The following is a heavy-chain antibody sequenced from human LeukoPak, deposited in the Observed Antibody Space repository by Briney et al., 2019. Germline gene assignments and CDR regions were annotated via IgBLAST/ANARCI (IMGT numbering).Heavy chain of an antibody. J-gene: IGHJ4*02. CDR3: ARGTGWYVDY. CDR1: GFSFRSYA. CDR2: ISFGGSNK. D-gene: IGHD6-19*01. V-gene: IGHV3-30*04. Sequence: GGSLRLSCSASGFSFRSYAMHWVRQAPGKGLEWLAIISFGGSNKDFADSVKGRFTISRDNSKDTLYLQMDSLRPEDTAVYYCARGTGWYVDYWGQGTLVTVSS.